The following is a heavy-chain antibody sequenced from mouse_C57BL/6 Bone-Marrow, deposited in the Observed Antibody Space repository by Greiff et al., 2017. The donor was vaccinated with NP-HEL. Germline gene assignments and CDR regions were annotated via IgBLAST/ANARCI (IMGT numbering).Heavy chain of an antibody. Sequence: DVQLVESGGGLVQPGGSLKLSCAASGFTFSDYGMAWVRQAPRKGPEWVAFISNLAYSIYYADTVTGRFTISRENAKNTLYLEMSSLRSEDTAMYYCARQSSYDYYAMDYWGQGTSVTVSS. CDR1: GFTFSDYG. CDR3: ARQSSYDYYAMDY. V-gene: IGHV5-15*01. D-gene: IGHD1-1*01. CDR2: ISNLAYSI. J-gene: IGHJ4*01.